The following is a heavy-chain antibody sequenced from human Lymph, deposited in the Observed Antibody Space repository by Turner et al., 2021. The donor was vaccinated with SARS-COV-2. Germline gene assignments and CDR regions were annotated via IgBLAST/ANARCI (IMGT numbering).Heavy chain of an antibody. V-gene: IGHV1-69*10. J-gene: IGHJ3*02. CDR3: ARRHSGNYDAFDI. CDR1: GGTFSTYV. D-gene: IGHD1-26*01. Sequence: QVQLVQSGAAVKKTGSSVKVSCKASGGTFSTYVISWVRQAPGQGLEWMGGIIPILGIANYAQKFQGRVTITADKSTSTAYMELSSLRSEDTAVYHCARRHSGNYDAFDIWGQGTMVTVSS. CDR2: IIPILGIA.